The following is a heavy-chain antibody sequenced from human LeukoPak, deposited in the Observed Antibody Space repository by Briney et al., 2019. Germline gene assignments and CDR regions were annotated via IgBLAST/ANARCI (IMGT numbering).Heavy chain of an antibody. Sequence: QSGGSLRLSCAASGFTFSNYGMHWVRQAPGKGLEWVGFIRYDGRNKYYADFVKGRFTISRDNSKNTLYLQMNSLRAEDTAAYYCAKGYYFDILSGYSSLDSWGQGTLVTVSS. V-gene: IGHV3-30*02. CDR1: GFTFSNYG. CDR2: IRYDGRNK. J-gene: IGHJ4*02. D-gene: IGHD3-9*01. CDR3: AKGYYFDILSGYSSLDS.